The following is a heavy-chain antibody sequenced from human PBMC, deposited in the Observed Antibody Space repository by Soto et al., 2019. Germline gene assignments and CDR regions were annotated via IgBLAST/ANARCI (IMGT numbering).Heavy chain of an antibody. D-gene: IGHD2-15*01. CDR1: GFTFSSYA. J-gene: IGHJ6*03. CDR2: ISGSGGST. CDR3: AKIASLANIVVVVAASGYYMDV. Sequence: SLRLSCAASGFTFSSYAMSWVRQAPGKGLEWVSAISGSGGSTYYADSVKGRFTISRDNSKNTLYLQMSSLRAEDTAVYYCAKIASLANIVVVVAASGYYMDVWGKGTTVTVSS. V-gene: IGHV3-23*01.